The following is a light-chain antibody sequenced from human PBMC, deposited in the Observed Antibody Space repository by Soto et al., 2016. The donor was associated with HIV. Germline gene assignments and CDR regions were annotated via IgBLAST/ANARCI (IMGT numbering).Light chain of an antibody. V-gene: IGKV1-33*01. J-gene: IGKJ1*01. CDR2: DAS. CDR3: QQSSRTPRT. CDR1: QDISNY. Sequence: DIQMTQSPSSLSASVGDRVTITCQASQDISNYLNWYQQKPGKAPKLLIYDASNLETGVPSRFSGSGSGTDFTLTISSLQHEDLGTYYCQQSSRTPRTFGQGTKVEI.